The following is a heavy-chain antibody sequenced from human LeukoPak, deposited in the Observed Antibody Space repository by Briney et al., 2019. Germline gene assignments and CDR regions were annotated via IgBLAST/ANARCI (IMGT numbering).Heavy chain of an antibody. V-gene: IGHV3-30*02. CDR3: AKGERGYYDFWSGYYEGLDY. D-gene: IGHD3-3*01. Sequence: PGGSLRLSCSASGFTFSSYGMHWVRQAPGKGLEWGAFIRYDGSNEYYSDSVKGRFTISRDNSKNTLYLQMNSLRAEDTAVYYCAKGERGYYDFWSGYYEGLDYWGQGTLVTVSS. J-gene: IGHJ4*02. CDR2: IRYDGSNE. CDR1: GFTFSSYG.